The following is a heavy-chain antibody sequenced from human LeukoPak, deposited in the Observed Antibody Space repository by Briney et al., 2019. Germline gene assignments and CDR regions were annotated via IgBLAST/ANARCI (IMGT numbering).Heavy chain of an antibody. J-gene: IGHJ4*02. Sequence: PSETLSLTCTVSGGSISSYYWSWIRQPPGKGLEWLGYIYYSGSTNYNPSLKSRVTISVDTSKNQFSLKLSSVTAADTAVYYCARQSSGYYYGSGPFDYWGQGTLVTVSS. V-gene: IGHV4-59*08. D-gene: IGHD3-22*01. CDR2: IYYSGST. CDR3: ARQSSGYYYGSGPFDY. CDR1: GGSISSYY.